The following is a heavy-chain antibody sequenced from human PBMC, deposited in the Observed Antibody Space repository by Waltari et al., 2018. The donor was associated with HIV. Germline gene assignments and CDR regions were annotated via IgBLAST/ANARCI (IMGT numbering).Heavy chain of an antibody. J-gene: IGHJ4*02. V-gene: IGHV3-23*01. Sequence: EVQLLESGGGLVQPGGSLSRSCATSGFIFSNYAMSWVRQAPGKGLEWVSTIRSIGDATYYADSVKGRFTTTRANSKDTLYLQMNSLRAEDTAVYYCAKDSMGAIDVEDYFDFWGRGTLVTVSS. CDR3: AKDSMGAIDVEDYFDF. CDR1: GFIFSNYA. CDR2: IRSIGDAT. D-gene: IGHD1-26*01.